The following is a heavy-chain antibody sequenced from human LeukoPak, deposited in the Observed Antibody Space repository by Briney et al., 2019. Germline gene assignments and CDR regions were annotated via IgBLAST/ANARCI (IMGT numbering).Heavy chain of an antibody. D-gene: IGHD2-15*01. Sequence: PSETLSLTCTVSGGSISSGGYYWSWIRQHPGKGLEWIGYIYYSGSTYYNPSLKSRVTMSVDTSKNQFSLKLSSVTAADTAVYYCARAKFLRGNWFDPWGQGTLVTVSS. CDR3: ARAKFLRGNWFDP. CDR2: IYYSGST. CDR1: GGSISSGGYY. J-gene: IGHJ5*02. V-gene: IGHV4-31*03.